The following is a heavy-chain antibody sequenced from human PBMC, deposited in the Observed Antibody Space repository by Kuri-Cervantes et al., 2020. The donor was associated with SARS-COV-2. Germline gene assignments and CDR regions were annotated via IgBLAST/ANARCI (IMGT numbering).Heavy chain of an antibody. D-gene: IGHD3-3*01. Sequence: GESLKISCAASGFTFSSYSMNWVRQAPGKGLEWVSSISSSSSYIYYADSVKGRFTISRDNAKNSLYLQMNSLRAEDTAVYYCARVGNFWSGFSDYWGQGTLVTDSS. CDR3: ARVGNFWSGFSDY. J-gene: IGHJ4*02. CDR2: ISSSSSYI. V-gene: IGHV3-21*01. CDR1: GFTFSSYS.